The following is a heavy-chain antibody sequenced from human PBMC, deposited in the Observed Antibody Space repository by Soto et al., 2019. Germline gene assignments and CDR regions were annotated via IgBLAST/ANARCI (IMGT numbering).Heavy chain of an antibody. J-gene: IGHJ4*02. CDR1: GYTFTSYG. V-gene: IGHV1-18*01. Sequence: ASVKVSCKASGYTFTSYGISWVRQAPGQGLEWMGWISAYNGNTNYAQKLQGRVTMTTDTSTSTAYMELRSLRSDDTAVYYCARVTGTGSEDGSLGDYWGQGTLVTVSS. CDR3: ARVTGTGSEDGSLGDY. CDR2: ISAYNGNT. D-gene: IGHD1-20*01.